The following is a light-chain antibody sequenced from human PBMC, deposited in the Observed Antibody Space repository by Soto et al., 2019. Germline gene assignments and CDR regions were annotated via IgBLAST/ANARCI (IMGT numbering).Light chain of an antibody. J-gene: IGLJ2*01. CDR3: QSYDSSPGSSVV. CDR1: SSNIGAGYD. Sequence: VLTQPPSVSGAPGERVTISCTGSSSNIGAGYDVHWYQQVPGTAPKLLIYGNNNLPSGVPDRFSCSKSGTSASLAITGLQAEDEADYYCQSYDSSPGSSVVLGGGTKLTVL. V-gene: IGLV1-40*01. CDR2: GNN.